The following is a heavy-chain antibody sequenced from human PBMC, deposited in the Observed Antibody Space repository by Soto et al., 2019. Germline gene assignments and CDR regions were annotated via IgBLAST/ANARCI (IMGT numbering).Heavy chain of an antibody. CDR1: GFTFSSHA. CDR2: IHGTRSII. V-gene: IGHV3-48*02. J-gene: IGHJ4*02. Sequence: EVQLVESGGGLVQPGGSLKLSCAVSGFTFSSHAMNWVRQAPGKGLEWVAYIHGTRSIIYYADSVKGRFTISRDNANNSLYLQMDSLRDEDTALYYCARDARNADYDYWGQGTLVTVSS. D-gene: IGHD3-16*01. CDR3: ARDARNADYDY.